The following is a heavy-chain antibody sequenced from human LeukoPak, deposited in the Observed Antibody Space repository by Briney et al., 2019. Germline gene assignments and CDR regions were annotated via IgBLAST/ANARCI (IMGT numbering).Heavy chain of an antibody. CDR2: IYYSGST. J-gene: IGHJ4*02. CDR3: ARAHPSGSYVFDY. V-gene: IGHV4-31*03. Sequence: SETLSLTCTVSGGSVSSSSYYWGWIRQHPGKGLEWIGYIYYSGSTYYNPSLKSRVTISVDTSKNQFSLKLSSVTAADTAVYYCARAHPSGSYVFDYWGQGTLVTVSS. D-gene: IGHD1-26*01. CDR1: GGSVSSSSYY.